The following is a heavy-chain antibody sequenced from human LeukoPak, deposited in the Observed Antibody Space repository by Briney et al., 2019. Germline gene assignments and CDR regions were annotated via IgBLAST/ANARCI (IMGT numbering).Heavy chain of an antibody. D-gene: IGHD4-11*01. V-gene: IGHV3-23*01. J-gene: IGHJ4*02. CDR3: AKDDSMTLDHFDY. CDR1: GFTFKNCA. CDR2: INYSGGHK. Sequence: GGSLRLSCVASGFTFKNCAMSSVRQAPGKGLEWVSGINYSGGHKYYADSVKGRFTISRDSSKNTLSLQMNSLTTEDTAVYYCAKDDSMTLDHFDYWGQGALVTVSS.